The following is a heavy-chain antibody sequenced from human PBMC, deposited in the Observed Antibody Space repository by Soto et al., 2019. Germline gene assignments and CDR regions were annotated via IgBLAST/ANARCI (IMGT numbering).Heavy chain of an antibody. Sequence: SETLSLTCAVYGGSFSGYYWSWIRQPPGKGLEWIGEINHSGSTNYNPSLKSRVTISVDTSKNQFSLKLSPVTAADTAVYYCARGPLRSPLFYDSSGYYRYWGQGTLVTVSS. CDR1: GGSFSGYY. CDR3: ARGPLRSPLFYDSSGYYRY. V-gene: IGHV4-34*01. CDR2: INHSGST. J-gene: IGHJ4*02. D-gene: IGHD3-22*01.